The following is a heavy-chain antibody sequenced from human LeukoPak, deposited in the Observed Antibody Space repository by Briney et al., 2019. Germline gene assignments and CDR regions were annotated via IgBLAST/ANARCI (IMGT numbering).Heavy chain of an antibody. D-gene: IGHD6-19*01. J-gene: IGHJ4*02. CDR2: ISSSGSTI. CDR1: GFTFSDYY. CDR3: ASARQWPSPDY. V-gene: IGHV3-11*01. Sequence: GGSLRLSCAASGFTFSDYYMSWIRQAPGKGLEWVSYISSSGSTIYYADSVKGRFTISRDNAKNSLYLQMNSLRAEDTAVYYCASARQWPSPDYWGQGTLVTVSS.